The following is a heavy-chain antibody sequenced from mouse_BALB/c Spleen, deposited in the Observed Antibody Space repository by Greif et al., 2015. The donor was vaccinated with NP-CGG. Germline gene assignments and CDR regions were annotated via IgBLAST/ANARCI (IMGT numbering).Heavy chain of an antibody. D-gene: IGHD1-1*01. J-gene: IGHJ2*01. CDR1: GFTFSSYY. CDR2: INSNGGSI. Sequence: EVQVVESGGGLVKLGGSLKLSCAASGFTFSSYYMSWVRQTPEKRLELVAAINSNGGSIYYPDTVKGRFTISRDNAKNTLYLQMSSLKSEDTALYYCARGGTTVFDYWGQGTTLTVSS. CDR3: ARGGTTVFDY. V-gene: IGHV5-6-2*01.